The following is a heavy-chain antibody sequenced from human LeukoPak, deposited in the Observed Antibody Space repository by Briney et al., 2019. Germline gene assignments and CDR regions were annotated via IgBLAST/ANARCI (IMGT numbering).Heavy chain of an antibody. Sequence: KXSCKASGYTFTSYDINWVRQATGQGLEWMGWMNPNSGNTGYAQKFQGRVTITRNTSISTAYMELSSLRSEDTAVYYCASSSREADDAFDIWGQGTMVTVSS. D-gene: IGHD6-6*01. V-gene: IGHV1-8*03. CDR3: ASSSREADDAFDI. J-gene: IGHJ3*02. CDR2: MNPNSGNT. CDR1: GYTFTSYD.